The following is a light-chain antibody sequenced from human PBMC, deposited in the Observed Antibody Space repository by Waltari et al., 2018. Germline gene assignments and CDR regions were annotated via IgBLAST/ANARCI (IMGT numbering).Light chain of an antibody. CDR2: AAS. Sequence: DIQMTQSPSTVYASVGDRVTITCRASQDIHSRLAWYQQKSGKAPKVLIYAASSLQSGVPSRFSGRGSGTDFTLTINGLQPEDFATYYCQQANGFPLSFGQGTKVEIK. CDR3: QQANGFPLS. V-gene: IGKV1-12*01. J-gene: IGKJ2*03. CDR1: QDIHSR.